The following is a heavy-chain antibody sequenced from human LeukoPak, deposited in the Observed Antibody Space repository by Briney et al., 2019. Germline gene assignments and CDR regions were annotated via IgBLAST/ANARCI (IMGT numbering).Heavy chain of an antibody. V-gene: IGHV4-4*07. Sequence: PSETLSLTCTVSGGSISSYYWSWIRRPAGEGLVWIVRIYTSGSTNYNPSLKSRVTMSVDTSKNQFSLKLSSVTSADTAVYYCARDTSLEAAAGMGYFQHWGQGTLVTVSS. CDR3: ARDTSLEAAAGMGYFQH. CDR1: GGSISSYY. D-gene: IGHD6-13*01. J-gene: IGHJ1*01. CDR2: IYTSGST.